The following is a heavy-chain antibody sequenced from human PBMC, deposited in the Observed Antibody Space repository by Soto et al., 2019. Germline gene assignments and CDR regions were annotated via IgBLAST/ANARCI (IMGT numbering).Heavy chain of an antibody. CDR2: ISGSGGST. Sequence: HPGGSLRLSCAASGFTFSSYAMSWVRQAPGKGLEWVSAISGSGGSTYYADSVKGRFTISRDNSKNTLYLQMNSLRAEDTAVYYCAKDTGIGLLWFGGVDIWGQGTMVTVSS. CDR3: AKDTGIGLLWFGGVDI. D-gene: IGHD3-10*01. V-gene: IGHV3-23*01. CDR1: GFTFSSYA. J-gene: IGHJ3*02.